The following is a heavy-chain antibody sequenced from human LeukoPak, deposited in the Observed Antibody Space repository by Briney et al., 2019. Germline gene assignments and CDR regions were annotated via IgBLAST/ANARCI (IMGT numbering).Heavy chain of an antibody. Sequence: PGGSLRLSCAASGFASSRYSMDAVRQAPGKGLEWVSYISSSSSTIYYADSVKGRFTISRDNAKNSLYLQMNSLRDEDTAVYYYARWAWNDNHLVHWGQGTLVTVSS. CDR3: ARWAWNDNHLVH. CDR1: GFASSRYS. J-gene: IGHJ4*02. D-gene: IGHD1-1*01. V-gene: IGHV3-48*02. CDR2: ISSSSSTI.